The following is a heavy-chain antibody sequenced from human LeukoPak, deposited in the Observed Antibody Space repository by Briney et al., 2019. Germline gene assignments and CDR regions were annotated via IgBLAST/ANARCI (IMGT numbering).Heavy chain of an antibody. V-gene: IGHV1-69*01. CDR2: IIPIFGTA. Sequence: SVKGSCKASGGTFSSYAISWVRQAPGQGLEWMGGIIPIFGTANYAQRFQGRVTITADESTSTAYMELSSLRSEDTAVYYCARGSCSSTSCYVPYYYYMDVWGKGTTVTVSS. J-gene: IGHJ6*03. D-gene: IGHD2-2*01. CDR3: ARGSCSSTSCYVPYYYYMDV. CDR1: GGTFSSYA.